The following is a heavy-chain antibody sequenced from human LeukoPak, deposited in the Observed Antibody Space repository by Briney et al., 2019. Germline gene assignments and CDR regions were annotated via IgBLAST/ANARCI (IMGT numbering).Heavy chain of an antibody. Sequence: PSETLSLTCAVSGGSISSSNWWSWVRQPPGKGLEWIGEIYHSGSTNYNPPLKSRVTISVDKSKNQFSLKLSSVTAADTAVYYRASHYGDYYYYYGMDVWGQVTTVTVSS. CDR2: IYHSGST. CDR3: ASHYGDYYYYYGMDV. D-gene: IGHD4-17*01. V-gene: IGHV4-4*02. CDR1: GGSISSSNW. J-gene: IGHJ6*02.